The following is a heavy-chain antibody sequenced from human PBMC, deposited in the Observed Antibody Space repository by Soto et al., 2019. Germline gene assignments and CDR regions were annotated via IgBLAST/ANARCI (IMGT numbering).Heavy chain of an antibody. CDR3: ARSYSGWYLLDAFDI. CDR1: GFTVSSNY. J-gene: IGHJ3*02. D-gene: IGHD6-19*01. Sequence: GGSVRLSCAASGFTVSSNYMSWVRQAPGKGLEWVSVIYSGGSTYYADSVKGRFTISRHNSKNTLYLQMNSLRAEDTAVYYCARSYSGWYLLDAFDIWGQGTMVTVSS. V-gene: IGHV3-53*04. CDR2: IYSGGST.